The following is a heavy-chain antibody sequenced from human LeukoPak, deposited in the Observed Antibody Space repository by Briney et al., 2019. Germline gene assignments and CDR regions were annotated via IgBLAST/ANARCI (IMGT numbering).Heavy chain of an antibody. J-gene: IGHJ4*02. CDR1: GFTFSSYS. D-gene: IGHD2-15*01. V-gene: IGHV3-21*01. CDR2: ISSSSSYI. Sequence: GGSLRLSCAASGFTFSSYSMNWVRQAPGKGLEWVSSISSSSSYIYYADSVKGRFTISRDNSKNTLYLQMNSLRAEDTAVYYCARDLYCSGGSCLNLFDYWGQGTLVTVSS. CDR3: ARDLYCSGGSCLNLFDY.